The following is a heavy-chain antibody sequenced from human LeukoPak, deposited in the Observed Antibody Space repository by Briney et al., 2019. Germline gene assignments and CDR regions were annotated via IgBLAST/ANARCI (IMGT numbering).Heavy chain of an antibody. CDR1: GYTFTTYG. D-gene: IGHD5-24*01. J-gene: IGHJ4*02. CDR2: ISAYNGNT. Sequence: ASVKVSCKASGYTFTTYGITWVRQAPGQGLEWRGWISAYNGNTNYAQKLQGRVTITTDTSTSTAYMELRSLRSDDTAVYYCARALVDGYKELGYWGQGTLVTVSS. V-gene: IGHV1-18*01. CDR3: ARALVDGYKELGY.